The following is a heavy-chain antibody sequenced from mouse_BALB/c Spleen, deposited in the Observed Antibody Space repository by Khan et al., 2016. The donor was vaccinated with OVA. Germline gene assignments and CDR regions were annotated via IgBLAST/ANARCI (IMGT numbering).Heavy chain of an antibody. Sequence: EVELVESGGDLVKPGGSLKLSCAASGFTFSTYGTSWVRQAPDKRLEWVATVSTGGSYTYYPDSVKGRFTISRDNAKNTLYLQMSGLRSEETAMFYCTRLAYYYDSEGFAYWGQGTLVTVSA. V-gene: IGHV5-6*01. J-gene: IGHJ3*01. CDR3: TRLAYYYDSEGFAY. CDR1: GFTFSTYG. CDR2: VSTGGSYT. D-gene: IGHD1-1*01.